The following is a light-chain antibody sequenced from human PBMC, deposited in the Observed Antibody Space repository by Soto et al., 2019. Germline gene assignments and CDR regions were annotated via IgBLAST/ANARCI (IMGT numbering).Light chain of an antibody. Sequence: QSVLTQPASVSGSPGQSITISCTGTSSDVGGYNYVSWYQQHPGKAPKLMIYDVNNRPSGVSNRFSGSKSGNTASLTISGLQAEDEADYYCSSYTGSSPYVVFGGGPKLTVL. CDR1: SSDVGGYNY. V-gene: IGLV2-14*01. J-gene: IGLJ2*01. CDR3: SSYTGSSPYVV. CDR2: DVN.